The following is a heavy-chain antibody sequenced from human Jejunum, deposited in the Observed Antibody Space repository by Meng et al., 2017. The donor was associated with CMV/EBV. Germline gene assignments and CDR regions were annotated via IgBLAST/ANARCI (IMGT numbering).Heavy chain of an antibody. D-gene: IGHD3-22*01. J-gene: IGHJ3*02. CDR1: VSITTSY. CDR2: IYYTGST. CDR3: ARGYYDSSGSSNTSDI. Sequence: VSITTSYWSWIRQPPGKGPEWIGYIYYTGSTNYNPSLKSRVTISLDTSKNQFSLKLSTVTAADTAVYYCARGYYDSSGSSNTSDIWGQGTMVTVSS. V-gene: IGHV4-59*01.